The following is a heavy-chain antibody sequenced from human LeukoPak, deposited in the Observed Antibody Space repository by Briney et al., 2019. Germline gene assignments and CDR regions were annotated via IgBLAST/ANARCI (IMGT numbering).Heavy chain of an antibody. J-gene: IGHJ4*02. CDR2: IRGTGDTT. Sequence: GGSLRLSCAASGFTFTNYWMSWVRQAPGKGLEWVSTIRGTGDTTYYADSVKGRFTISRDNSKNTLYLQMNSVRVEDTAVYYCAKGTYGSGTYGAHDYWGQGTLVTVSS. D-gene: IGHD3-10*01. V-gene: IGHV3-23*01. CDR3: AKGTYGSGTYGAHDY. CDR1: GFTFTNYW.